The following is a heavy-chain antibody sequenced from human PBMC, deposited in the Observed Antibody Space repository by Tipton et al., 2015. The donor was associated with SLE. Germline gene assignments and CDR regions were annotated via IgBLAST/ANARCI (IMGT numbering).Heavy chain of an antibody. J-gene: IGHJ4*02. D-gene: IGHD2-21*01. CDR1: GGSISCYY. Sequence: LRLSCTVSGGSISCYYWSWIRQPAGKGLEWIGRSYTGGRTIHNPPLNSRVTMSLDTSKSQFSLKLTSVTAADTAVYYCARDWGGEALDFWGQGTLVTVTS. CDR3: ARDWGGEALDF. CDR2: SYTGGRT. V-gene: IGHV4-4*07.